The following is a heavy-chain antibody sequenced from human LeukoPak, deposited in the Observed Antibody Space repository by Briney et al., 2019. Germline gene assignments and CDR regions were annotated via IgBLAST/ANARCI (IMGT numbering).Heavy chain of an antibody. CDR2: ISGSGGST. V-gene: IGHV3-23*01. Sequence: PGGSLRLSCAASGFTSSSYAMSWVRQAPGKGLEWVSAISGSGGSTYYADSVKGRFTISRDNSKNTLYLQMNSLRAEDTAVYYCAKGTMVRGVIPNPLNYWGQGTLVTVSS. CDR3: AKGTMVRGVIPNPLNY. D-gene: IGHD3-10*01. CDR1: GFTSSSYA. J-gene: IGHJ4*02.